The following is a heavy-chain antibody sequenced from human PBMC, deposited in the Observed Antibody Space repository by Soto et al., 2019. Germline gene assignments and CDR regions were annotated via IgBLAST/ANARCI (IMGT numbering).Heavy chain of an antibody. CDR2: IYYSGST. D-gene: IGHD2-15*01. Sequence: HSGCTSLTSRAAGGRISSYYRCWRRPHQGKGLEWIGYIYYSGSTNYNPSLKSRVTISVDTSKNQFSLKLSSVTAADTAVYYCARLSMGGGTHDACDIGVQGT. J-gene: IGHJ3*02. CDR3: ARLSMGGGTHDACDI. V-gene: IGHV4-59*07. CDR1: GGRISSYY.